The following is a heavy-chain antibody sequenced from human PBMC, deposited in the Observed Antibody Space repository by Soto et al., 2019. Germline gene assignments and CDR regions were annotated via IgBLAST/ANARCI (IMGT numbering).Heavy chain of an antibody. V-gene: IGHV1-69*01. CDR3: ARVLYYGSGSYSPYGMAV. CDR2: VSPPFRTS. D-gene: IGHD3-10*01. J-gene: IGHJ6*02. Sequence: QVQLVQSGAEVKKPGSSVKVSCKTSGVSFNNNGIGWVRQAPGHGLEWMGGVSPPFRTSNYARKFQGRISIPADASTGTVNMELSSLTSEDTAQYYCARVLYYGSGSYSPYGMAVWGQGTTVTVSS. CDR1: GVSFNNNG.